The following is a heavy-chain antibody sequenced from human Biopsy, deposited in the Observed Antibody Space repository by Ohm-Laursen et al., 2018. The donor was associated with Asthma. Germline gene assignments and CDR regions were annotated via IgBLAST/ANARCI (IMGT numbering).Heavy chain of an antibody. D-gene: IGHD3-22*01. V-gene: IGHV3-53*01. J-gene: IGHJ4*02. Sequence: SLRLSCAASGFAVSRDYMFWVRQAPGKGLEWVSVIYSGGTSHTADSVRGRFTISRGYSKNTLYLQMHSLRAEDTAVYYCARGDSSNWSHYYFDYWGQGTLVIVSS. CDR1: GFAVSRDY. CDR3: ARGDSSNWSHYYFDY. CDR2: IYSGGTS.